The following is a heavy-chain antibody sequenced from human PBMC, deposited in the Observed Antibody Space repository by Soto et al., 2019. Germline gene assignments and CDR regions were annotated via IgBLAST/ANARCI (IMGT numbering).Heavy chain of an antibody. Sequence: QVQLVESGGGSVKPGGSLRLSCAASGFIFSDYYMTWIRQSPGKGLEWISYISNSGITNYADSVKGRFTISRDNAKNSLYLQMDSLRAEDTAVYYCARENYYKMDVWGQGTTVTVSS. J-gene: IGHJ6*02. V-gene: IGHV3-11*05. CDR2: ISNSGIT. CDR3: ARENYYKMDV. CDR1: GFIFSDYY.